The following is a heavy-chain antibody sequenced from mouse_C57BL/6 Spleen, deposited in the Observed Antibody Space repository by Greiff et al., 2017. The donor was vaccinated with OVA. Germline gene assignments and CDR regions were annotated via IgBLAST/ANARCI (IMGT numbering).Heavy chain of an antibody. CDR1: GFTFSDYG. J-gene: IGHJ4*01. Sequence: DVQLVESGGGLVKPGGSLKLSCAASGFTFSDYGMHWVRQAPEKGLEWVAYISSGSSTIYYADTVKGRFTISRDNAKNTLFLQMTSLRSEDTAMYYCARTLPTTGGYAMDYWGQGTSVTVSS. V-gene: IGHV5-17*01. CDR3: ARTLPTTGGYAMDY. D-gene: IGHD2-10*01. CDR2: ISSGSSTI.